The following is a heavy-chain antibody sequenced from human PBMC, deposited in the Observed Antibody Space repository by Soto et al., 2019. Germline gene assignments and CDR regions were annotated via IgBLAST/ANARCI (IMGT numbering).Heavy chain of an antibody. CDR2: ISGSGGST. V-gene: IGHV3-23*01. J-gene: IGHJ4*02. CDR3: AYSSTPFEY. Sequence: EVQLLESGGGLVQPGGSLRLSCADSGFTFSSYAMSWVRQAPGKGLEWVSAISGSGGSTYYADSVKGRFTISRDNSKNTVYLQMNSLRSEDTSVYYCAYSSTPFEYWAQGTLVTVSS. D-gene: IGHD6-13*01. CDR1: GFTFSSYA.